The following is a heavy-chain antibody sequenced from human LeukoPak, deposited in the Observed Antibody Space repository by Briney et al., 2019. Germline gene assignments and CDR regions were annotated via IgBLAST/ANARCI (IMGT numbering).Heavy chain of an antibody. CDR2: ISYDGSNK. J-gene: IGHJ6*02. CDR3: AREYSLGAYYYYGMDV. V-gene: IGHV3-30-3*01. CDR1: GFTFSSYA. D-gene: IGHD6-13*01. Sequence: GGSLRLSCAASGFTFSSYAMHWVRQAPGKGLEWVAVISYDGSNKYYADPVKGRFTISRDNSKNTLYLQMNSLRAEDTAVYYCAREYSLGAYYYYGMDVWGQGTTVTVSS.